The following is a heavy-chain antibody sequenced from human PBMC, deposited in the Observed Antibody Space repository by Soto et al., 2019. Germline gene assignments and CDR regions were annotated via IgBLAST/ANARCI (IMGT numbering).Heavy chain of an antibody. CDR3: ARAVKNFSGSGDTWLDP. J-gene: IGHJ5*02. CDR1: GYIFANYA. Sequence: ASVKVSCKASGYIFANYAMQWVRQAPGQGLEWMGYINPGNGNTKYSQKFQGRLTISRDTSANTVYMELSSLTSKDTAIYYCARAVKNFSGSGDTWLDPWGQGTLVTVS. D-gene: IGHD3-10*01. V-gene: IGHV1-3*01. CDR2: INPGNGNT.